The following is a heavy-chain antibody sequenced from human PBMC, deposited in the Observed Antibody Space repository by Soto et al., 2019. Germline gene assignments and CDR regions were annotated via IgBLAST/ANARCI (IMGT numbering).Heavy chain of an antibody. CDR1: EFTFSSSW. V-gene: IGHV3-74*01. J-gene: IGHJ4*02. CDR2: INSDGSYI. Sequence: SLRLSCVVSEFTFSSSWMHWVRQGPGKGLVWVSRINSDGSYINYADSVKGRFTTSRDNARNMLYLQMNSLRAEDSALYYCVTGWSDYWGQGALVTVSS. CDR3: VTGWSDY. D-gene: IGHD2-15*01.